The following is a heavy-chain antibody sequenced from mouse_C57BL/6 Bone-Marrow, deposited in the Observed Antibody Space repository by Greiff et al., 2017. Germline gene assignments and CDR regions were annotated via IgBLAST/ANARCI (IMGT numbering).Heavy chain of an antibody. CDR1: GYTFTEYT. CDR3: ARHALHLLLRVAWFAY. V-gene: IGHV1-62-2*01. Sequence: VVESGAELVKPGASVKLSCKASGYTFTEYTIHWVKQRSGQGLEWIGWFYPGSGSIKYNEKFKDKATLTADKSSSTVYMELSRLTSEDSAVYFCARHALHLLLRVAWFAYWGQGTLVTVSA. J-gene: IGHJ3*01. D-gene: IGHD1-1*01. CDR2: FYPGSGSI.